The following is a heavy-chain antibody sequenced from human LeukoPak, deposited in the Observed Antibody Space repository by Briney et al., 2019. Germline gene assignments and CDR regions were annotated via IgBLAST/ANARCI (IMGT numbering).Heavy chain of an antibody. D-gene: IGHD6-13*01. Sequence: SETLSLTCSVSGDSISYYYWTWIRQPAGKGLEWIGRIYSNGGTNYNPSLNSRVTMSVDTSKNQFSLKLSSVTAADTAVYYCARGDYSSSDFDYWGQGTLVTVSS. V-gene: IGHV4-4*07. CDR2: IYSNGGT. CDR1: GDSISYYY. J-gene: IGHJ4*02. CDR3: ARGDYSSSDFDY.